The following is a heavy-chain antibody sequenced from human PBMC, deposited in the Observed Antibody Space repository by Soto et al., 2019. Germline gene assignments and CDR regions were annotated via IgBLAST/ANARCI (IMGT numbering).Heavy chain of an antibody. V-gene: IGHV1-8*01. J-gene: IGHJ3*02. CDR3: ASDILTGSEAFDI. CDR1: GYTFTSYD. Sequence: ASVKVSCTASGYTFTSYDINWVRQATGQGLEWMGWMNPNSGNTGYAQKFQGRVTMTRNTSISTAYMELSSLRSEDTAVYYCASDILTGSEAFDIWGQGTMVTVSS. D-gene: IGHD3-9*01. CDR2: MNPNSGNT.